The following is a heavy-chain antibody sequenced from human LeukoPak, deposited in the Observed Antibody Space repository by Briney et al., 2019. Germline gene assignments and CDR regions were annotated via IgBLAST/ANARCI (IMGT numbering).Heavy chain of an antibody. V-gene: IGHV1-18*04. CDR1: GYTFTSYG. Sequence: ASVKVSCKASGYTFTSYGISWVRQAPGQGLEWVGWISAYNGNTNYAQKLQGRVTMTTDTSTSTAYMELRSLRSDDTAVYYCARDGAYYDILTGYHPLDYWGQGTLVTVSS. J-gene: IGHJ4*02. CDR2: ISAYNGNT. D-gene: IGHD3-9*01. CDR3: ARDGAYYDILTGYHPLDY.